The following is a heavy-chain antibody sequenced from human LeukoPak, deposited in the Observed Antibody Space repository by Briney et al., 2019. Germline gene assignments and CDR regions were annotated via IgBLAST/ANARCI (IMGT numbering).Heavy chain of an antibody. CDR1: GFTFSSYA. Sequence: GGSLRLSCAASGFTFSSYAMSWVRQAPGKGLEWVSAISGSGHSTYYADSVKGRFTISRDNSKNTLYLQMNSLRAEDTAVYYCARDLAHGDFLFDYWGQGTLVTVSS. CDR2: ISGSGHST. CDR3: ARDLAHGDFLFDY. V-gene: IGHV3-23*01. J-gene: IGHJ4*02. D-gene: IGHD4-17*01.